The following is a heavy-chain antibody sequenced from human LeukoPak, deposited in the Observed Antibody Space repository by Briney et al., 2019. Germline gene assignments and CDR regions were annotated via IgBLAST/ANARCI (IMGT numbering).Heavy chain of an antibody. CDR3: ARDSGYDFWSEPWGFDY. CDR1: GGTFSSYA. CDR2: IIPIFGTA. V-gene: IGHV1-69*06. J-gene: IGHJ4*02. D-gene: IGHD3-3*01. Sequence: SVKVSCKASGGTFSSYAISWVRQAPGQGLEWMGGIIPIFGTANYAQKFQGRVTITADKSTSTAYMELSSLRSEDTAVYYCARDSGYDFWSEPWGFDYWGQGTLVTVSS.